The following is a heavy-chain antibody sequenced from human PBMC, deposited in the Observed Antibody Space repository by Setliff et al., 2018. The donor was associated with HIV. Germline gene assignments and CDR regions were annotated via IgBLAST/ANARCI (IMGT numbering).Heavy chain of an antibody. CDR1: GESFGAYY. J-gene: IGHJ4*02. V-gene: IGHV4-34*01. CDR3: AKDIGTTHLYYFDS. Sequence: SETLSLTCAVYGESFGAYYWSWIRQPPGKGLEWIGSIYHSGSTLYNPSLKSRVTISVDTSKNYFSLKLSSVTAEDTAVYYCAKDIGTTHLYYFDSWGQGTLVTVSS. D-gene: IGHD2-15*01. CDR2: IYHSGST.